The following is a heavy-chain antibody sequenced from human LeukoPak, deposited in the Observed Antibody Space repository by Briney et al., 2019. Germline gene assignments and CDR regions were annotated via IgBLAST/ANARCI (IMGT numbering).Heavy chain of an antibody. D-gene: IGHD3-22*01. CDR3: ARAYYYDSSGYSPFDP. CDR2: IIPIFGTA. V-gene: IGHV1-69*05. Sequence: SVKVSCKASGGTFSSYAISWERQAPGQGLEWMGGIIPIFGTANYAQKFQGRVTITTDESTSTAYMELSSLRSEDTAVYYCARAYYYDSSGYSPFDPWGQGTLVTVSS. CDR1: GGTFSSYA. J-gene: IGHJ5*02.